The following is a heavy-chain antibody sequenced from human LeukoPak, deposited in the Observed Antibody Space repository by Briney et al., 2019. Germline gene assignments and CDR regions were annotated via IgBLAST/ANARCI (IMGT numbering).Heavy chain of an antibody. J-gene: IGHJ4*02. CDR1: EFTFSSYS. CDR2: ITNSGNSK. CDR3: AKETHDSSGYSSNFDY. Sequence: GGSLRLSCAASEFTFSSYSMNWVRQAPGKGLEWVSYITNSGNSKSYADSVKGRFTISRDNTKNTLYLQMNSLRAEDTAVYYCAKETHDSSGYSSNFDYWGQGTLVTVSS. V-gene: IGHV3-48*01. D-gene: IGHD3-22*01.